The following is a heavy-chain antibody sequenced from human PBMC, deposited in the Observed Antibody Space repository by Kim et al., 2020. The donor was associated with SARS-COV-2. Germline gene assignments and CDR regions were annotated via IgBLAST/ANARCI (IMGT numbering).Heavy chain of an antibody. J-gene: IGHJ4*02. V-gene: IGHV4-4*02. CDR2: IYHSGST. Sequence: SETLSLTCAVSGGSISSSNWWSWVRQPPGKGLEWIGEIYHSGSTNYNPSLKSRVTISVDKSKNQFSLKLSSVTAADTAVYYCARTPSLRITIHIDRYYFDYWGQGTLVTVSS. D-gene: IGHD3-3*01. CDR1: GGSISSSNW. CDR3: ARTPSLRITIHIDRYYFDY.